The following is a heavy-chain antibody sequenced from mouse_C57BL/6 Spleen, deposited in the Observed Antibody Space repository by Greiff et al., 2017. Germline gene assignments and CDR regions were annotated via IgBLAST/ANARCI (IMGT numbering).Heavy chain of an antibody. CDR3: ARGSYYGNLFDY. V-gene: IGHV5-17*01. J-gene: IGHJ2*01. D-gene: IGHD2-1*01. Sequence: EVNVVESGGGLVKPGGSLKLSCAASGFTFSDYGMHWVRQAPEKGLEWVAYISSGSSTIYYADTVKGRFTISRDNAKNTLFLQMTSLRSEDTAMYYCARGSYYGNLFDYWGQGTTLTVSS. CDR1: GFTFSDYG. CDR2: ISSGSSTI.